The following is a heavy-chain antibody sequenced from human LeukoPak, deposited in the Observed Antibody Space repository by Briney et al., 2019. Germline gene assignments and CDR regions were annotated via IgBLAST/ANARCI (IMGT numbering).Heavy chain of an antibody. Sequence: PGGSLRLSCAASGFTVSSNYMSWVRQAPGKGLEWVSVIYSGGSTYYADSVKGRFTISRDNSKNTLYLRMNSLRAEDTAVYYCARSVIKGYYYDFWSQGTLVTVSS. V-gene: IGHV3-66*01. CDR3: ARSVIKGYYYDF. J-gene: IGHJ4*02. CDR2: IYSGGST. CDR1: GFTVSSNY. D-gene: IGHD6-13*01.